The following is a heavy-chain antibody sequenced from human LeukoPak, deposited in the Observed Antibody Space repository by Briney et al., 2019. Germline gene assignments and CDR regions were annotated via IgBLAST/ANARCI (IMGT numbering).Heavy chain of an antibody. J-gene: IGHJ4*02. Sequence: GGSLRLSCATSGFTFNAHYLGWVRQAPGKGLEWVGRTKNRANSYTTEYAASVNGRFTISRDDSENSLRLQMNSLKTEDTAIYYCVASIVSPSNYWGQGTLVTVSS. CDR1: GFTFNAHY. CDR2: TKNRANSYTT. D-gene: IGHD2-15*01. V-gene: IGHV3-72*01. CDR3: VASIVSPSNY.